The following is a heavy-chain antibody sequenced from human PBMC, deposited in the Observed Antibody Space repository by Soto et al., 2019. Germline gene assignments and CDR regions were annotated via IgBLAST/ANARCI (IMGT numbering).Heavy chain of an antibody. D-gene: IGHD6-19*01. CDR2: IWYDGSNK. J-gene: IGHJ6*03. V-gene: IGHV3-33*01. Sequence: GGSLRLSCAASGFTFSSYGMHWVRQAPGKGLEWVAVIWYDGSNKYYADSVKGRFTISRDNSKNTLYLQMNSLRAEDTAVYYCARGVWLAPGPPHYYYYYMDVWGKGTTVTVSS. CDR3: ARGVWLAPGPPHYYYYYMDV. CDR1: GFTFSSYG.